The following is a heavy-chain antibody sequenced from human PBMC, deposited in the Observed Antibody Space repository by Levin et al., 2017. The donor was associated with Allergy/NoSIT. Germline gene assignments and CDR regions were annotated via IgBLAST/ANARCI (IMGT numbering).Heavy chain of an antibody. Sequence: VASVKVSCKASGYTFTYYEINWVRQATGQGLEWMGWINPKSGDRGFAQKFQGRVTMTTNTSITTAYMELSSLTSEDTAVYYCTRGGVVTHDYWGQGTQVTVSS. J-gene: IGHJ4*02. CDR3: TRGGVVTHDY. D-gene: IGHD2-21*02. CDR2: INPKSGDR. V-gene: IGHV1-8*01. CDR1: GYTFTYYE.